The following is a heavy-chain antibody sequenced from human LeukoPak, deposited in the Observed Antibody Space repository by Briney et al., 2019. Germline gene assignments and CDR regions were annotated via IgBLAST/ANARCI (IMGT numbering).Heavy chain of an antibody. D-gene: IGHD5-18*01. CDR2: INPNSGGT. CDR3: ARDGPPDTAMAYYYYYYMDV. Sequence: ASVKVSCKTSGYTFTGYYMHWVRQAPGQGLEWMGWINPNSGGTSYAQKFQGRVTMTRDMSTSTVYMELSSLRSEDTAVYYCARDGPPDTAMAYYYYYYMDVWGKGTTVTVSS. J-gene: IGHJ6*03. CDR1: GYTFTGYY. V-gene: IGHV1-2*02.